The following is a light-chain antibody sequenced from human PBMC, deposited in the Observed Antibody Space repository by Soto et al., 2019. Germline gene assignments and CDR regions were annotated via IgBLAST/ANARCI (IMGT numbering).Light chain of an antibody. Sequence: QYVLTQPPSASGTPGQRVTISCSGSSSNIGSNSVNWYQQLPKTAPKLLIYSDNQRPSGVPDRFSGSKSGPSASLAINGLQSEDEADYYCAAWDDSLTGVVFGGGTKLTVL. CDR3: AAWDDSLTGVV. CDR2: SDN. J-gene: IGLJ2*01. CDR1: SSNIGSNS. V-gene: IGLV1-44*01.